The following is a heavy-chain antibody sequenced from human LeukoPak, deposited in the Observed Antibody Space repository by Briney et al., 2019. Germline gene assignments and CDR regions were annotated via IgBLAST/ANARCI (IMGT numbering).Heavy chain of an antibody. V-gene: IGHV1-18*04. Sequence: ASVKVSCKASGYTFTSYYMHWVRQAPGQGLEWMGWISAYNGNTNYAQKLQGRVTITADKSTSTAYMELSSLRAEDTAVYYCAELGITMIGGVWGKGTTVTISS. J-gene: IGHJ6*04. CDR1: GYTFTSYY. CDR2: ISAYNGNT. D-gene: IGHD3-10*02. CDR3: AELGITMIGGV.